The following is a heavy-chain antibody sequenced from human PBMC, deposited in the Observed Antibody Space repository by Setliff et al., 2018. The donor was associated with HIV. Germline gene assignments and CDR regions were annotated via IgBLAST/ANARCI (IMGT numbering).Heavy chain of an antibody. CDR3: ARGRRLMAPHYFDN. CDR1: GFTFSSYG. CDR2: ISYDGSNK. Sequence: PGGSLRLSCAASGFTFSSYGMHWVRQAPGKGLEWVAVISYDGSNKYYVDSVKGRFTISRDNAQNSLYLQMNSLRAEDTAVYYCARGRRLMAPHYFDNWGQGTLVTVSS. D-gene: IGHD5-12*01. V-gene: IGHV3-30*03. J-gene: IGHJ4*02.